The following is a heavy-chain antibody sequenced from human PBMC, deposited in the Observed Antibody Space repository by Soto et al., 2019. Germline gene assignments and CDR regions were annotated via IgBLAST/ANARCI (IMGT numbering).Heavy chain of an antibody. CDR3: AKGRSYYYYYGVDV. CDR2: ISYDENNR. J-gene: IGHJ6*02. CDR1: GFTFRSYD. V-gene: IGHV3-30-3*01. Sequence: GGSLRLSCVASGFTFRSYDMHWVRQAPGKGLEWVAVISYDENNRYYTDSVKGRFTISRDNSKSTLYLQMNSLRAEDTALYYCAKGRSYYYYYGVDVWGQGTTVTVAS.